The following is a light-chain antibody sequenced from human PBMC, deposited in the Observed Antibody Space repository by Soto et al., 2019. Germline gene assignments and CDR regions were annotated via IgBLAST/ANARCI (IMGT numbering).Light chain of an antibody. V-gene: IGKV3-15*01. CDR2: DTS. CDR3: QQYNKWPLIT. Sequence: EIVLTQSPGTLSLSPGERATLSCRASQSVSSSYLAWYQQKPGQAPRLLIYDTSTRATGIPARFSGSGSGTEFILTISSLQSADFAVYYCQQYNKWPLITFGQGTRREIK. J-gene: IGKJ5*01. CDR1: QSVSSSY.